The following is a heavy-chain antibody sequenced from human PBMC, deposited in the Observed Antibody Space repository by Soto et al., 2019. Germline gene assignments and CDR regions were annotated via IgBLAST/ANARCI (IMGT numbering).Heavy chain of an antibody. CDR2: ISYDGSNK. CDR1: GFTFSSYA. V-gene: IGHV3-30-3*01. CDR3: AGDDLGATAAFDI. D-gene: IGHD1-26*01. Sequence: QVQLVESGGGVVQPGRSLRLSCAASGFTFSSYAMHWVRQAPGKGLEWVAVISYDGSNKYYADSVKGRFTISRDNSKKALYLQMNSLRAEDTAVYYCAGDDLGATAAFDIWGQGTMVTVSS. J-gene: IGHJ3*02.